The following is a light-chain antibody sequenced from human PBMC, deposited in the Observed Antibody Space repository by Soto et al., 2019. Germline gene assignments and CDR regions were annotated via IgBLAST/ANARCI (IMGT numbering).Light chain of an antibody. J-gene: IGLJ2*01. CDR3: SSYTSSSPVV. Sequence: QSALTQPASVSGSPGQSITISCTGTSSDVGGYNYVSWYQQHPGKAPKLMIYEVSNRPSGVSNRFSGSKSGDTASLTISGLQVEDEADYYWSSYTSSSPVVFGGGTKLTVL. V-gene: IGLV2-14*01. CDR2: EVS. CDR1: SSDVGGYNY.